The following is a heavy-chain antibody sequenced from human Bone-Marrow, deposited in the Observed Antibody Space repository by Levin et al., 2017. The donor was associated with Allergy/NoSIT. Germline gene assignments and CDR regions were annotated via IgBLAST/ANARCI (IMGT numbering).Heavy chain of an antibody. V-gene: IGHV4-59*03. J-gene: IGHJ4*02. D-gene: IGHD1-26*01. CDR1: GASISGHF. Sequence: SETLSLTCTVSGASISGHFWSWVRQPPGKGLEWIGYVHSSGDTKYNPSLRSRVTVSLDTSSAQFSLILSSVTAADTAVYYCAALGRAPLNWGQGTLVTVSS. CDR3: AALGRAPLN. CDR2: VHSSGDT.